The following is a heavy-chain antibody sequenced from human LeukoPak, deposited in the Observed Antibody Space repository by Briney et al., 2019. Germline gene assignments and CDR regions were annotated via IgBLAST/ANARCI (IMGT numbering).Heavy chain of an antibody. J-gene: IGHJ5*02. V-gene: IGHV4-4*07. CDR1: GYSISSGYY. D-gene: IGHD6-13*01. CDR2: IYTSGST. CDR3: ARGDSIAAAGPGGNWFDP. Sequence: SETLSLTCTVSGYSISSGYYWSWIRQPAGKGLEWIGRIYTSGSTNYNPSLKSRVTMSVDTSKNQFSLKLSSVTAADTAVYYCARGDSIAAAGPGGNWFDPWGQGTLVTVSS.